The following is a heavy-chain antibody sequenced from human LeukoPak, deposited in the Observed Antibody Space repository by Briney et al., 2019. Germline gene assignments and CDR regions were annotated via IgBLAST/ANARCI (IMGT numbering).Heavy chain of an antibody. D-gene: IGHD3-16*02. J-gene: IGHJ4*02. Sequence: ASVKVSCKASGYTFTGYYMHWVRQAPGQGLEWMGWINTNTGNPTYAQGFTGRFVFSLDTSVSTAYLQISSLKAEDTAVYYCARDGLRTVWGSYRPLLYYFDYWGQGTLVTVSS. CDR1: GYTFTGYY. CDR3: ARDGLRTVWGSYRPLLYYFDY. V-gene: IGHV7-4-1*02. CDR2: INTNTGNP.